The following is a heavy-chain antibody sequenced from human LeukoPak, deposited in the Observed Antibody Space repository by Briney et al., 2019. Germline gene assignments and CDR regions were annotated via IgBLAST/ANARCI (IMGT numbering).Heavy chain of an antibody. J-gene: IGHJ5*02. CDR1: GFTFSSYA. D-gene: IGHD5-18*01. CDR2: ISYDGSNK. V-gene: IGHV3-30*01. Sequence: GGSLSLSCAASGFTFSSYAMHWVRQAPGKGLEGVPVISYDGSNKYYADSVKGRFTISRDNSKNTLYLQMNSLRAEDTAVYYCARDGTGYSYGYDWFDPWGQGTLVTVSS. CDR3: ARDGTGYSYGYDWFDP.